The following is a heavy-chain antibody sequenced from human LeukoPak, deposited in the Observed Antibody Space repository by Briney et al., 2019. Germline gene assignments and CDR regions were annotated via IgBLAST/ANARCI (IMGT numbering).Heavy chain of an antibody. V-gene: IGHV4-34*01. Sequence: SETLSLTCAVYGGSFSGYYWSWIRQPPGKGLEWIGEINHSGSTNYNPSLKSRVTISVDTSKNQFSLKLSSVTAADTAVYYCARDSQGFDYWGQGTLVTVSS. J-gene: IGHJ4*02. CDR1: GGSFSGYY. CDR3: ARDSQGFDY. CDR2: INHSGST.